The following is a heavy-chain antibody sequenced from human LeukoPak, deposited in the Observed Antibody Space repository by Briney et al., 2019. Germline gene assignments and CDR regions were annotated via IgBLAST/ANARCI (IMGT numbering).Heavy chain of an antibody. CDR2: ISYDGSNK. D-gene: IGHD2-15*01. CDR1: GFTFSSYG. CDR3: ARDRGYCTGGSCFHWFDP. J-gene: IGHJ5*02. V-gene: IGHV3-30*03. Sequence: PGGSLRLSCAASGFTFSSYGMHWVRQAPGKGLEWVAVISYDGSNKYYVDSVKGRFTISRDNAKNSLYLQMNSLRAEDTAVYYCARDRGYCTGGSCFHWFDPWGQGTLVTVSS.